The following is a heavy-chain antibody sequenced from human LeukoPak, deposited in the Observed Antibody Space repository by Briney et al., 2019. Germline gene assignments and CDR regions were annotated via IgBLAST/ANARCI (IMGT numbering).Heavy chain of an antibody. CDR2: IYYSGST. J-gene: IGHJ4*02. CDR1: GGSISSGDYY. V-gene: IGHV4-30-4*01. Sequence: SQTLSLTCTVSGGSISSGDYYWSWIRQPPGKGLEWIGYIYYSGSTYYNPSLKSRVTISVDTSKNQSSLKLSSVTAADTAVYYCAREADSGFIFDYWGQGTLVTVSS. CDR3: AREADSGFIFDY. D-gene: IGHD6-19*01.